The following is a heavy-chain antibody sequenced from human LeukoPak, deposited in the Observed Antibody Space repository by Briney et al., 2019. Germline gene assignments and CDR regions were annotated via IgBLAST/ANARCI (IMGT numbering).Heavy chain of an antibody. Sequence: ASVKVSCKASGYTFTGYYVHWVRQAPGQGLEWMGRINPNSCGTNYTQKFQGRVTMTRDTSISTAYMELSRLSSDDTALYYCATCDLRYCDRIDVWGKGTTVTVSS. CDR1: GYTFTGYY. V-gene: IGHV1-2*06. D-gene: IGHD3-9*01. CDR3: ATCDLRYCDRIDV. CDR2: INPNSCGT. J-gene: IGHJ6*04.